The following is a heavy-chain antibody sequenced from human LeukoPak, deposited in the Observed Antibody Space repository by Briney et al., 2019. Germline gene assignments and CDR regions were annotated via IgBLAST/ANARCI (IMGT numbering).Heavy chain of an antibody. D-gene: IGHD2-2*01. Sequence: SETLSLTCPVYGGSFSGYYWSWIRQPPGKGLEWIGEINHSGSTNYNPSLKRRFPISVDTSKNQFSLKLSSVTAADTAVYYCARGAGDCSSTSCPFDYWGQGTLVTVSS. J-gene: IGHJ4*02. CDR2: INHSGST. CDR3: ARGAGDCSSTSCPFDY. CDR1: GGSFSGYY. V-gene: IGHV4-34*01.